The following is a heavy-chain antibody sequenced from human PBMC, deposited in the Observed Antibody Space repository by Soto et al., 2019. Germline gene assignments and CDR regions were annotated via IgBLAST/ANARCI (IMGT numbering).Heavy chain of an antibody. CDR3: ARDGYDGSGSPYPAY. CDR2: IYYLGST. V-gene: IGHV4-59*01. J-gene: IGHJ4*02. CDR1: GGSMSEYF. D-gene: IGHD3-10*01. Sequence: SETLSLTCSVSGGSMSEYFWSWIRQSPGKGLEWTGYIYYLGSTDYNPSLKSRVTISVDTSKRQFSLRLTSVTAADTAVYYCARDGYDGSGSPYPAYWGPGTQVTVSS.